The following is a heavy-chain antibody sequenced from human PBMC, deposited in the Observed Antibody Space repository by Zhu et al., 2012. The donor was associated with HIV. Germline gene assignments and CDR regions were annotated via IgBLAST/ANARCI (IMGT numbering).Heavy chain of an antibody. CDR1: GGSTSNYY. CDR2: IYYSGST. D-gene: IGHD2-15*01. J-gene: IGHJ4*02. Sequence: QVQLLESGPGLVKPSETLSLTCTVSGGSTSNYYWSWIRQPPGKGLEWIGYIYYSGSTSYNPSLKSRVTISLDTSKNQFSLKLRFVTAADTAVYYCARVVVIAAPHFDYWGQGTLVTVSS. V-gene: IGHV4-59*01. CDR3: ARVVVIAAPHFDY.